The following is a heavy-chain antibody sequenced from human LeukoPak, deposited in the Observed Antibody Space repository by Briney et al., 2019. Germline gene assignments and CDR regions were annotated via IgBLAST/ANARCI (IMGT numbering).Heavy chain of an antibody. J-gene: IGHJ4*02. V-gene: IGHV4-31*03. Sequence: SQTLSLTCTVSGGSISSDGYYWSWIRQHPGKGLEWIGYVYYSGTTNYNPSLKSRVTISVDTSKNQFSLKLSSVTAADTAVYYCARRVGNYFDYWGQGTLVTVSS. CDR2: VYYSGTT. CDR3: ARRVGNYFDY. CDR1: GGSISSDGYY. D-gene: IGHD3-10*01.